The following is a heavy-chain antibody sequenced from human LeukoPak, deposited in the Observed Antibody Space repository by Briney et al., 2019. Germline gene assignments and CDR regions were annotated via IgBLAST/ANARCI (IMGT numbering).Heavy chain of an antibody. CDR2: MNPNSGNT. J-gene: IGHJ5*02. V-gene: IGHV1-8*01. Sequence: ASVKVSCKASGYTFTTYDINWVRQATGQGLEWMGWMNPNSGNTGYAQKFQGRVTMTRNISISTAYMELSSLRSEDTAVYYCARGPNKSDGGNSGSARFDPWGQGTLVTVSS. D-gene: IGHD4-23*01. CDR3: ARGPNKSDGGNSGSARFDP. CDR1: GYTFTTYD.